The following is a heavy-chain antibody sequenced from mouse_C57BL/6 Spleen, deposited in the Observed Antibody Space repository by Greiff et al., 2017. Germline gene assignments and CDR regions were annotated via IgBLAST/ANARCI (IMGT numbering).Heavy chain of an antibody. CDR1: GYSITSGYY. D-gene: IGHD3-2*02. CDR2: ISYDGSN. CDR3: ARGETAQYYFDY. Sequence: ESGPGLVKPSQSLSLTCSVTGYSITSGYYWNWIRQFPGNKLEWMGYISYDGSNNYNPSLKNRISITRDTSKNQFFLKLNSVTTEDTATYYCARGETAQYYFDYWGQGTTLTVSS. V-gene: IGHV3-6*01. J-gene: IGHJ2*01.